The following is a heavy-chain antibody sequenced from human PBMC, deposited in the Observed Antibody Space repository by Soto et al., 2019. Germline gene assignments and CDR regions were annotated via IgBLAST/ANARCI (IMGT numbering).Heavy chain of an antibody. CDR3: AKKNIALAGTGNGMDV. CDR1: GFTFSRYA. CDR2: ISGSGGST. J-gene: IGHJ6*02. V-gene: IGHV3-23*01. Sequence: EVQLLESGGGLVQPGGSLRLSCAASGFTFSRYAMRWVRQAPGKGLEWVSGISGSGGSTYYADSVKGRFTISRDNSKNTPYLQMNSLRAEDTAVYYCAKKNIALAGTGNGMDVWGQGTTVIVSS. D-gene: IGHD6-19*01.